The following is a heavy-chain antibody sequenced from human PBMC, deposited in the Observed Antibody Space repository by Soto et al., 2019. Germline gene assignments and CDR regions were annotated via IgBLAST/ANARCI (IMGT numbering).Heavy chain of an antibody. J-gene: IGHJ6*02. D-gene: IGHD2-2*01. CDR2: ISYDGSNK. CDR1: GFTFSSYA. CDR3: ARGYQLLSRYYYYGMDV. Sequence: QVQLVESGGGVVQPGRSLRLSCAASGFTFSSYAMHWVRQAPGKGLEWVAVISYDGSNKYYADSVKGRFTISRDNSKNTLYLQRNSLRAEDTAVYYCARGYQLLSRYYYYGMDVWGQGTTVTVSS. V-gene: IGHV3-30-3*01.